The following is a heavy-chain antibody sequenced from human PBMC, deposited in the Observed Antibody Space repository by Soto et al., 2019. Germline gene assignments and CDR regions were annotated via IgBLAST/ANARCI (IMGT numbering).Heavy chain of an antibody. V-gene: IGHV3-33*01. Sequence: GGSLRLSCAASGFTFSSYGMHWVRQAPGKGLEWVAVIWYDGSNKYYADSVKGRFTISRDNSKNTLYLQMNSLRAEDTAVYYCARDQLNIWFGELLSERYFDYWGQGTLVTVSS. D-gene: IGHD3-10*01. CDR3: ARDQLNIWFGELLSERYFDY. CDR2: IWYDGSNK. CDR1: GFTFSSYG. J-gene: IGHJ4*02.